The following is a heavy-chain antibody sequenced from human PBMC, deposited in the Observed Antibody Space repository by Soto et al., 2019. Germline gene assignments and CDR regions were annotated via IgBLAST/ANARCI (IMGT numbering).Heavy chain of an antibody. CDR2: IYYSGST. J-gene: IGHJ5*02. V-gene: IGHV4-59*01. CDR1: GGSISSYY. D-gene: IGHD3-3*01. CDR3: ARDRDFWSGYYWFDP. Sequence: SETLSLTCTVFGGSISSYYSSWIRQPPGKGLEWIGYIYYSGSTNYNPSLKSRVTISVDTSKNQFSLKLSSVTAADTAVYYCARDRDFWSGYYWFDPWGQGTLVTVSS.